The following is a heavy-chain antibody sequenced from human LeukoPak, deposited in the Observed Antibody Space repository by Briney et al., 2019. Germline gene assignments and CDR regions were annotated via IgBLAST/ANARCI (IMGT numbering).Heavy chain of an antibody. CDR1: GDSITSYY. CDR3: AAPRDGYNLGY. V-gene: IGHV4-59*08. D-gene: IGHD5-24*01. Sequence: SETLSLTCTVSGDSITSYYWNWIRQPPGTGLEWIGYIYYSGSTNYNPSLKSRVTISVDTSKNQFSLKLSSVTAADTAVYYCAAPRDGYNLGYWGRGTLVTVSS. J-gene: IGHJ4*02. CDR2: IYYSGST.